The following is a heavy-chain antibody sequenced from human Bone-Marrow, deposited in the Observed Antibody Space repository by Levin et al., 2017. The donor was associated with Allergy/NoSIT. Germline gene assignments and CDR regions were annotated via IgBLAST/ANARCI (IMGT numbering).Heavy chain of an antibody. CDR2: ISYDGSNK. J-gene: IGHJ6*02. CDR3: ARDQGRGTQPYYYDSSGYPSYYYYYYGMDV. V-gene: IGHV3-30-3*01. D-gene: IGHD3-22*01. CDR1: GFTFSSYA. Sequence: GGSLRLSCAASGFTFSSYAMHWVRQAPGKGLEWVAVISYDGSNKYYADSVKGRFTISRDNSKNTLYLQMNSLRAEDTAVYYCARDQGRGTQPYYYDSSGYPSYYYYYYGMDVWGQGTTVTVSS.